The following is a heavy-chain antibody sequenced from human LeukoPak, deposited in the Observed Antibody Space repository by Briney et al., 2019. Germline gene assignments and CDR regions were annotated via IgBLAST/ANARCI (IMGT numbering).Heavy chain of an antibody. D-gene: IGHD2-8*02. CDR2: IWYDGRYK. Sequence: GGSLRLSCAASVFTFSNCGMHWVRQAPGKGLEWVAVIWYDGRYKYYADSVKGRSTISRDNSKNTLYLQMNSLRAEDTAVYYCAKDFYVGPVLARYFDYWGQGTLVTVSS. CDR3: AKDFYVGPVLARYFDY. J-gene: IGHJ4*02. V-gene: IGHV3-33*06. CDR1: VFTFSNCG.